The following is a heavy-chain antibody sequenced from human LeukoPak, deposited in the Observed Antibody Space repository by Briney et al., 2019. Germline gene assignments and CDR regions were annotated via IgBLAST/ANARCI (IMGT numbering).Heavy chain of an antibody. CDR1: GFIFSSHA. Sequence: GGSLRLSCVASGFIFSSHAMSWVRQAPGKGLEWVSAISNNGGYTYYADSVQGRFTISRDNSKSTLCLQMNSLRAEDTAVYYCAKQLGYCSDGSCYFPYWGQGTLVTVSS. CDR2: ISNNGGYT. CDR3: AKQLGYCSDGSCYFPY. V-gene: IGHV3-23*01. D-gene: IGHD2-15*01. J-gene: IGHJ4*02.